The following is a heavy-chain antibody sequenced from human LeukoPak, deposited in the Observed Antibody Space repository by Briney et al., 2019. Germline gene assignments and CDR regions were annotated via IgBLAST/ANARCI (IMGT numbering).Heavy chain of an antibody. CDR3: ARESGGDWGYFDD. V-gene: IGHV3-23*01. D-gene: IGHD2-21*02. J-gene: IGHJ4*02. Sequence: GGSLRLSCVASGFTFSNKAMSWVRQAPGMGLEWVTSTTQSGESSGYADSVKGRFTISRDNSKNALFLQMDSLRVEDTAIYYCARESGGDWGYFDDWGQGTLVTVSS. CDR1: GFTFSNKA. CDR2: TTQSGESS.